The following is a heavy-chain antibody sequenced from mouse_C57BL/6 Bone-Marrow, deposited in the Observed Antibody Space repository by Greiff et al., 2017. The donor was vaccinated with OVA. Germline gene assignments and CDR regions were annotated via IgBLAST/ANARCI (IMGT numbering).Heavy chain of an antibody. J-gene: IGHJ2*01. CDR3: TRSYSNYGDFDY. V-gene: IGHV1-15*01. CDR2: IDPETGGT. Sequence: QQTPVHGLEWIGAIDPETGGTAYNQKFKGKAILTADKSSSTAYMELRSLTSEDSAVYYCTRSYSNYGDFDYWGQGTTLTVSS. D-gene: IGHD2-5*01.